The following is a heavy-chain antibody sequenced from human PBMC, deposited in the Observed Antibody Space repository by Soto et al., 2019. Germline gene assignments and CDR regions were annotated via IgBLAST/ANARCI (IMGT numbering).Heavy chain of an antibody. J-gene: IGHJ6*02. CDR3: ARNNYDFWSGYYYYGMDV. CDR1: GVSFIGYY. D-gene: IGHD3-3*01. CDR2: INHSGST. V-gene: IGHV4-34*01. Sequence: TLSLACAVYGVSFIGYYVSLIRQPPGPGLEWIGEINHSGSTNYNPSLKSRVTISVDTSKNQFSLKLSSVTAADTAVYYCARNNYDFWSGYYYYGMDVWGQGTTVTVSS.